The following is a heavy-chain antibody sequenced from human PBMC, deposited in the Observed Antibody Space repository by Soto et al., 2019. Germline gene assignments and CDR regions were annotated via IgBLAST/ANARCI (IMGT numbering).Heavy chain of an antibody. D-gene: IGHD5-12*01. V-gene: IGHV1-3*01. J-gene: IGHJ6*02. CDR2: INAGNGNT. Sequence: ASVKVSCTASGYTFTSYAMHWVRQAPGQRLEWMGWINAGNGNTKYSQKFQGRVTITRDTSASTAYMELSSLRSEDTAVYYCASGWVGYSGYDYYYYGMDVWGQGTTVTVSS. CDR3: ASGWVGYSGYDYYYYGMDV. CDR1: GYTFTSYA.